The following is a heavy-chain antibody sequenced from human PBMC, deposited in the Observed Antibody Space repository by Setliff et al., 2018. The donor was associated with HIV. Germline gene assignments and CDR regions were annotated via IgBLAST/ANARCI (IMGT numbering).Heavy chain of an antibody. CDR2: ISYSGST. J-gene: IGHJ4*02. V-gene: IGHV4-34*01. D-gene: IGHD2-15*01. Sequence: ASETLSLTCAVFGGSFSDFYWSWIRQPLGKGLEWIGEISYSGSTVYNPSLKSRVTMSVDASKNLVSLNLNSVTAADTAIYYCARGVPLLPPNFWGQGTLVTVSS. CDR3: ARGVPLLPPNF. CDR1: GGSFSDFY.